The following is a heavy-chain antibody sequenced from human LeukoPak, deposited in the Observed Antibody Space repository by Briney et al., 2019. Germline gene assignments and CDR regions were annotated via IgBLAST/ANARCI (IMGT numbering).Heavy chain of an antibody. Sequence: GGSLRLSCTASGLAFSSYGMQWARQAPGKGLEWVAFMQYDGSQIYYADSVKGRFTISRDNSKNALYLQMNSLRPEDTAVYYCAGKAAAFYFYYWGQGTLVSVSS. CDR3: AGKAAAFYFYY. CDR1: GLAFSSYG. D-gene: IGHD6-13*01. CDR2: MQYDGSQI. J-gene: IGHJ4*02. V-gene: IGHV3-30*02.